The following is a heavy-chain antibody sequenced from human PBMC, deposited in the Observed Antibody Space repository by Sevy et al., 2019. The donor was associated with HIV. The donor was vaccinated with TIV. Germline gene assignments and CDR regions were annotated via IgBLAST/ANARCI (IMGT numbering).Heavy chain of an antibody. J-gene: IGHJ4*02. CDR1: GFTFSSYW. V-gene: IGHV3-7*04. Sequence: GGSLRLSCAASGFTFSSYWMSWVRQAPGKGLEWVANIKQDGSEKYYVDSVKGRFTISRDNAKNSLYLQMNSLRAEDTALYYCARGIAVAGTAVFDYWGQGTLVTVSS. CDR3: ARGIAVAGTAVFDY. D-gene: IGHD6-19*01. CDR2: IKQDGSEK.